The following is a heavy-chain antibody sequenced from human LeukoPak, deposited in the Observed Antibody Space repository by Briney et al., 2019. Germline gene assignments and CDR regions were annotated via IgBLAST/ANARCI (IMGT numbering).Heavy chain of an antibody. V-gene: IGHV1-69*13. CDR3: ALLATTVVTRFDY. CDR1: GGTFSSYA. CDR2: IIPIFGTT. Sequence: SVKVSCKASGGTFSSYAISWVRQAPGQGLEWMGGIIPIFGTTNYAQKLQGRVTITADESTSTAYMELSSLRSEDTAVYYCALLATTVVTRFDYWGRGTVVTVSS. D-gene: IGHD4-23*01. J-gene: IGHJ4*02.